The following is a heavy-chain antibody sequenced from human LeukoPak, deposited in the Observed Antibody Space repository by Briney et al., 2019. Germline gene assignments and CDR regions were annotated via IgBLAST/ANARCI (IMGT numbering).Heavy chain of an antibody. J-gene: IGHJ1*01. CDR2: INWIGDTT. V-gene: IGHV3-20*04. D-gene: IGHD1-1*01. CDR3: ATNPPGRTYLQD. Sequence: EGSLRLSCAASGFTFDDYGMTWVRQVPGKGLEWIAEINWIGDTTRYGDSVKGRFTISRDNAKNSLDLQINSLRVEDTAFYYCATNPPGRTYLQDWGQGTLVTVSS. CDR1: GFTFDDYG.